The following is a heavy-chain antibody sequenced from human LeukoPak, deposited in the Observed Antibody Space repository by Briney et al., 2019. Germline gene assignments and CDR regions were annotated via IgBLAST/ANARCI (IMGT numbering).Heavy chain of an antibody. CDR1: GFTFSSYA. V-gene: IGHV3-23*01. J-gene: IGHJ4*02. CDR3: AKDRGTMVRGVLTMKYYFDY. Sequence: GGSLRLSCAASGFTFSSYAMSWVRQAPGKGLEWVSAISGSGGRTYYADSVKGRFTISRDNSNNTLYLQMNSLRAEDTAVYYCAKDRGTMVRGVLTMKYYFDYWGQGTLVTVSS. D-gene: IGHD3-10*01. CDR2: ISGSGGRT.